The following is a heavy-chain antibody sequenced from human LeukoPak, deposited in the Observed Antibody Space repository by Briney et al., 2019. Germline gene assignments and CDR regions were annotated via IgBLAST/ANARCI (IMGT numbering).Heavy chain of an antibody. J-gene: IGHJ4*02. CDR1: DDSITIYY. V-gene: IGHV4-59*01. D-gene: IGHD3-16*02. CDR2: IYYSGST. CDR3: AGETRYYDYVWGSYRAFDY. Sequence: SETLSLTCTVSDDSITIYYWGWIRQPPGKGLEWIGYIYYSGSTNYNPSLKSRVTISVDTSKNQFSLKLSSVTAADTAVYYCAGETRYYDYVWGSYRAFDYWGQGTLVTVSS.